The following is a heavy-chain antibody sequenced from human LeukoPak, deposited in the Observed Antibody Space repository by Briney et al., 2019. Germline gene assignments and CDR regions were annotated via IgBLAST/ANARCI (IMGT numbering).Heavy chain of an antibody. D-gene: IGHD2-8*02. J-gene: IGHJ4*02. CDR1: GFTFNTYT. CDR2: MSYDGSTK. CDR3: AKAGDAGGGSKRVDY. V-gene: IGHV3-30-3*01. Sequence: PGRSLRLSCAASGFTFNTYTMHWVRQAPGKGLEWVAVMSYDGSTKYYADSVKGRFTISRDNSQNTLYLQMNSLRVEDTAVYYCAKAGDAGGGSKRVDYWGQGTLVTVSS.